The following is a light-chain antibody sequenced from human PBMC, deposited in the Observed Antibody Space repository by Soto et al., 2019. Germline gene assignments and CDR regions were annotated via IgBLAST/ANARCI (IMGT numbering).Light chain of an antibody. J-gene: IGKJ4*01. V-gene: IGKV1D-16*01. Sequence: DIQMTQSPSSLSASVGDRVTITCRASQNISTWLAWYQQKPAKAPKSLIFAESSLESGVPSRFSGSGSGTDFTLTISSLQPEDFATYYCQHYSTYPLPFGGGTKVEIK. CDR2: AES. CDR1: QNISTW. CDR3: QHYSTYPLP.